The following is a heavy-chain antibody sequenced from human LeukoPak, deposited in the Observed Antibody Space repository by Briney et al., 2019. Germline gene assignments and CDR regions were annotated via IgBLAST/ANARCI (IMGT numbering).Heavy chain of an antibody. CDR3: AKGPSHYDFWSGYYNY. CDR2: INSDGSST. D-gene: IGHD3-3*01. Sequence: GGSLRLSCAASGFTFSSYAMSWVRQAPGKGLEWVSRINSDGSSTSYADSVKGRFTISRDNAKNTLYLQMNSLRAEDTAVYYCAKGPSHYDFWSGYYNYWGQGTLVTVSS. J-gene: IGHJ4*02. V-gene: IGHV3-23*01. CDR1: GFTFSSYA.